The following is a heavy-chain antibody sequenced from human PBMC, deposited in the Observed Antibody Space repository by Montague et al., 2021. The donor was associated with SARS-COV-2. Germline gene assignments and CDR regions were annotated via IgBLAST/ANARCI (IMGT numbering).Heavy chain of an antibody. CDR3: VRDPAPSGSGTFYDY. J-gene: IGHJ4*02. D-gene: IGHD1-26*01. Sequence: SETLSLSCTVSGDSVSHDFWTWIRQPPGKGLEWIGYVYYSRSSSYNPSLRCRVSIAVDTSKNQFSLRLSTVTAAGTAIYYCVRDPAPSGSGTFYDYWGQGTLVAVSS. V-gene: IGHV4-59*02. CDR2: VYYSRSS. CDR1: GDSVSHDF.